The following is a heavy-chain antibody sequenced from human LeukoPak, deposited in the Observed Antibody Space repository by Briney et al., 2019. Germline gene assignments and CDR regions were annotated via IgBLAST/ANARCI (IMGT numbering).Heavy chain of an antibody. J-gene: IGHJ4*02. Sequence: PGGSLRLSCAASGFTFSSYSMNWVRQAPGKGLEWVSYISSSSSTIYYADSVKGRFTISRDNAKNSLYLQMNSLRAEDTAVYYCAKDLGAYCSSTSCYAPFDYWGQGTLVTVSS. V-gene: IGHV3-48*04. CDR1: GFTFSSYS. D-gene: IGHD2-2*01. CDR3: AKDLGAYCSSTSCYAPFDY. CDR2: ISSSSSTI.